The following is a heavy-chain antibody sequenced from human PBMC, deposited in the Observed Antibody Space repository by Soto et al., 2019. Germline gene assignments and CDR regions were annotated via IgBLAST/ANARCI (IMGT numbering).Heavy chain of an antibody. CDR1: GGSISSGGYY. Sequence: SETLSLTCPVSGGSISSGGYYWSWIRQHPGKGLEWIGYIYYSGSTYYNPSLKSRVTISVDTSKNQFSLKLSSVTAADTAVYYCARAMDSSSVGDYYYGMDVWGQGTTVTVSS. D-gene: IGHD6-6*01. J-gene: IGHJ6*02. CDR3: ARAMDSSSVGDYYYGMDV. V-gene: IGHV4-31*03. CDR2: IYYSGST.